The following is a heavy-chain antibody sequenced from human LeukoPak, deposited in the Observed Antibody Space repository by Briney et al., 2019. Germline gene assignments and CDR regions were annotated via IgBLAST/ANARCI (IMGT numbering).Heavy chain of an antibody. CDR2: IYYSGTT. D-gene: IGHD3/OR15-3a*01. Sequence: SETLSLTCTVPGGSISSSSYCWGWIRQTPGEGLEWIATIYYSGTTYYNPSLKSRVTISVDTSKNQFSLRLSSVTAADTAVYYCARRPRTYFDYWGQGTLVIVSS. CDR1: GGSISSSSYC. V-gene: IGHV4-39*01. CDR3: ARRPRTYFDY. J-gene: IGHJ4*02.